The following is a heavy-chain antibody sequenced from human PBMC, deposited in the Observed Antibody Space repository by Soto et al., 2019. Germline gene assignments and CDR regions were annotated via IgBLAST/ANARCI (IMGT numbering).Heavy chain of an antibody. Sequence: QVQLVQSGAEEQKPGASVKVSCKASGYTFSDYYVHWVRQAPGQGLEWMGWISPKSGGTNYAQKFQGRVTRTRETSIFTAYMELSRLRSDDTAVYYCTRNAFYYNSSGYHDGFDIWGQGTLVTVSS. CDR3: TRNAFYYNSSGYHDGFDI. V-gene: IGHV1-2*02. CDR2: ISPKSGGT. J-gene: IGHJ3*02. D-gene: IGHD3-22*01. CDR1: GYTFSDYY.